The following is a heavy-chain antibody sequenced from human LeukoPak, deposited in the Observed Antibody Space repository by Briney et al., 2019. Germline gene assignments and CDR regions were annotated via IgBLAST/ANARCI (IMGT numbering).Heavy chain of an antibody. CDR3: ARGSPYSSGCY. CDR1: GGSISSYY. CDR2: IYYSGST. V-gene: IGHV4-59*01. D-gene: IGHD6-19*01. J-gene: IGHJ4*02. Sequence: SETLSLTCTVSGGSISSYYWSWIRQPPGKGLEWIGYIYYSGSTNYNPSLKSRVTISVDTSKNQFSLKLNSVTAADTAVYYCARGSPYSSGCYWGQGTLVTVSS.